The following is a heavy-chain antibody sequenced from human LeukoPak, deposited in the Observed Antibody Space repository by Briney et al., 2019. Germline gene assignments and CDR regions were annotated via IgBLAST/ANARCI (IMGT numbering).Heavy chain of an antibody. V-gene: IGHV4-4*07. CDR2: IYTSGST. Sequence: SETLSLTCTVSGGSISSYYWSWIRQPAGKGLEWIGRIYTSGSTNYNPSLKSRVTMSVDTSKNQFSLKLSSVTAADTAVYYCAREYYYGSSGYYSDAFDIWGQGTMVTVSS. J-gene: IGHJ3*02. D-gene: IGHD3-22*01. CDR1: GGSISSYY. CDR3: AREYYYGSSGYYSDAFDI.